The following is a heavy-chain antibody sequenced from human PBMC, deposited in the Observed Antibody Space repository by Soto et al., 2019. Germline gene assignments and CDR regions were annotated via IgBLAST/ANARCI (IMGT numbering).Heavy chain of an antibody. J-gene: IGHJ6*03. V-gene: IGHV1-2*04. Sequence: ASVKVSCKASGYTFTGYCMHWVRQGPGQGLEWMGWINPNSGGTNYAKKFQGWVTMTRDTSISTAYMELSRLRSDDTAVYYCARDGRKADYYYYYYMDVWGKGTTVTVSS. CDR1: GYTFTGYC. CDR2: INPNSGGT. CDR3: ARDGRKADYYYYYYMDV.